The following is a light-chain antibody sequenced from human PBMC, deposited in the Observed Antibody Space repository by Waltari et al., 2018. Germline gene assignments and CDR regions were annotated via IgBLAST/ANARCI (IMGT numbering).Light chain of an antibody. CDR3: QQRSHWPMYT. CDR1: ESLSSQ. J-gene: IGKJ2*01. CDR2: DTS. V-gene: IGKV3-11*01. Sequence: ELVLTQSPATLSLSPGDRATPSCSASESLSSQLAWYQQKPGQAPRILIYDTSNRAAGIPARFSGSGSGTDFSLTISSLEPEDFVVYYCQQRSHWPMYTFGQGTKLEIK.